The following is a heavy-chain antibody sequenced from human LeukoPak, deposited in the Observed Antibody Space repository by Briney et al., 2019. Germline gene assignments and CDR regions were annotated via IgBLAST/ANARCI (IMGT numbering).Heavy chain of an antibody. Sequence: SGGSLRLSCAASGSTFSSYSMNWVRQAPGKGLEWVSYISSSSSTIYYADSVKGRFTISRDNAKNSLYLQMNSLRAEDTAVYYCARGRGWFDPWGQGTLVTVSS. V-gene: IGHV3-48*04. CDR3: ARGRGWFDP. CDR2: ISSSSSTI. J-gene: IGHJ5*02. CDR1: GSTFSSYS.